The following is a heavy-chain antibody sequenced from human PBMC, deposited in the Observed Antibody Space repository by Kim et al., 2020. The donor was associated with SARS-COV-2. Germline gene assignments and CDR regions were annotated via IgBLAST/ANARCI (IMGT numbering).Heavy chain of an antibody. CDR2: INHSGST. D-gene: IGHD3-22*01. CDR1: GGSFSGYY. J-gene: IGHJ4*02. Sequence: SETLSLTCAVYGGSFSGYYWSWIRQPPGKGLEWIGEINHSGSTNYNPSLKSRVTISVDTSKNQFSLKLSSVTAADTAVYYCASGLYYYDSSDVDWGQGTL. V-gene: IGHV4-34*01. CDR3: ASGLYYYDSSDVD.